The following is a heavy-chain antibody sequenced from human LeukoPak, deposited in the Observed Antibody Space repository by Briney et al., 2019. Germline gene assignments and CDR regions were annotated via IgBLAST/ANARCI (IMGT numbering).Heavy chain of an antibody. Sequence: SETLSLTCAVYGGSFSGYYWSWIRQPPGKGLEWIGEINHSGSTNYNPSLKSRVTISVDTSKNQFSLKLSSVTAADTAVYYYAREGNSGVRGVKVDYWGQGTLVTVSS. J-gene: IGHJ4*02. CDR2: INHSGST. CDR1: GGSFSGYY. D-gene: IGHD3-10*01. V-gene: IGHV4-34*01. CDR3: AREGNSGVRGVKVDY.